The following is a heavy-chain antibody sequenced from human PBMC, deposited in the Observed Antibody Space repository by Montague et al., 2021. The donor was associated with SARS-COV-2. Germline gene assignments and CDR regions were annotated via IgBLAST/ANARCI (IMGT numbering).Heavy chain of an antibody. CDR3: ARLTAVYCSGGSCYWGTGFDY. Sequence: TLSLTCTVSGGSISSGGYYWSWIRQHPGKGLEWIGNIYYSGSTYYNPSLKSRVTISVDTSKNQFSLKLSSVTAADTAVYYCARLTAVYCSGGSCYWGTGFDYWGQGTLVTVSS. CDR2: IYYSGST. J-gene: IGHJ4*02. CDR1: GGSISSGGYY. V-gene: IGHV4-31*03. D-gene: IGHD2-15*01.